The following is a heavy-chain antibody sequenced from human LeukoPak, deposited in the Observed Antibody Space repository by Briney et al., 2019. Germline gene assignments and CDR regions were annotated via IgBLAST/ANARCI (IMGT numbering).Heavy chain of an antibody. V-gene: IGHV4-34*01. CDR1: GGSFSGYY. J-gene: IGHJ1*01. Sequence: SKTLSLACAVYGGSFSGYYWSWIRQPPGKGLEWIGEINHSGSTNYNPSLKSRVTISVDTSKNQFSLKLSSVTAADTAVYYCARGYSSGWYGARNSHEYFQHWGQGTLVTVSS. D-gene: IGHD6-19*01. CDR2: INHSGST. CDR3: ARGYSSGWYGARNSHEYFQH.